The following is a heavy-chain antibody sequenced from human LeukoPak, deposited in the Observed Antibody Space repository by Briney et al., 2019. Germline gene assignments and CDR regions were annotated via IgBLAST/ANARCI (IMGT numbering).Heavy chain of an antibody. CDR1: GGTFSSYA. CDR3: ASEPRGYCSSTSCLSHRALDI. J-gene: IGHJ3*02. CDR2: IIPIFGTA. Sequence: SVKVSCKASGGTFSSYAISWVRQAPGQGLEWMGGIIPIFGTANYAQKFQGRVTITTDESTSTAYVELSSLRSEDTAVYYCASEPRGYCSSTSCLSHRALDIWGQGTMVTVSS. D-gene: IGHD2-2*01. V-gene: IGHV1-69*05.